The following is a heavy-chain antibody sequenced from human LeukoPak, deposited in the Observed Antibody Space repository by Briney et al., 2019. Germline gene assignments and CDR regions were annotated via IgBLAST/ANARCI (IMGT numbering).Heavy chain of an antibody. Sequence: PGGSLRLSCAASGFTFSSYAMHWVRQAPGKGLEWVAVISYDGSNKYYADSVKGRFTISRDNSKNTLYLQMNSLRAEDTAVYYCARVVTMIVVVNGYFDYWGQGTLVTVSS. J-gene: IGHJ4*02. V-gene: IGHV3-30-3*01. CDR3: ARVVTMIVVVNGYFDY. CDR2: ISYDGSNK. D-gene: IGHD3-22*01. CDR1: GFTFSSYA.